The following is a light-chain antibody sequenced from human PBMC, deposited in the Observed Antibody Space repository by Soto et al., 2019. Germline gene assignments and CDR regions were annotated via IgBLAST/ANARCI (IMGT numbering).Light chain of an antibody. J-gene: IGKJ1*01. CDR1: QSVSSN. CDR2: DAS. Sequence: EIVLTQSPATLSLSPGERATLSCRASQSVSSNLAWYQHKPGQAPRLLIYDASDRATGIPARFSGTGSGTDFALSISSLEPEDFAVYYCQQRSNWPRKFGQGTK. V-gene: IGKV3-11*01. CDR3: QQRSNWPRK.